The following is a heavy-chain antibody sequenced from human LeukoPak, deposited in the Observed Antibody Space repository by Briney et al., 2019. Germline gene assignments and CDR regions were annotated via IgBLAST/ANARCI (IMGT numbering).Heavy chain of an antibody. CDR2: IIPIFGTA. CDR3: ARGGITMIIVDPLDY. CDR1: GGTFSSYA. J-gene: IGHJ4*02. D-gene: IGHD3-22*01. V-gene: IGHV1-69*13. Sequence: ASVKVSCKASGGTFSSYAISWVRQAPGQGLEWMGGIIPIFGTANYAQKFQGRVTITADESTSTAYMELSSLRSEDTAVYYCARGGITMIIVDPLDYWGQGTLVTVSS.